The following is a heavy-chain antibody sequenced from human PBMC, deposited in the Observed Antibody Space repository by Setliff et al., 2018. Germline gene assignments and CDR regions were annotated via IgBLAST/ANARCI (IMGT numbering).Heavy chain of an antibody. J-gene: IGHJ4*02. CDR3: ARRRHYDSSGYYYFDY. V-gene: IGHV5-51*01. Sequence: GESLKISCKGSGYSFTSYWIGWVRQMPGKGLEWMGIIYPGDSDTRYSPSFQGQVTISADKSISTAYLQWSSLKASDTAMYYCARRRHYDSSGYYYFDYWGQGTLVTVSS. CDR1: GYSFTSYW. D-gene: IGHD3-22*01. CDR2: IYPGDSDT.